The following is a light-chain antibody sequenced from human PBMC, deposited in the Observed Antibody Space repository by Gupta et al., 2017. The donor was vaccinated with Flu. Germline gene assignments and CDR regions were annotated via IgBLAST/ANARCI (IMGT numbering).Light chain of an antibody. CDR3: QAGDSSTYV. Sequence: SFELTQPPSVSVSPGQTASITCSGDGLGNKYASWYQQRPGQSPVVVIYQDNKRPSGIPERFSGSNTGNTATLTISETQAMDEADYFCQAGDSSTYVFGTGTTVTVL. CDR1: GLGNKY. CDR2: QDN. V-gene: IGLV3-1*01. J-gene: IGLJ1*01.